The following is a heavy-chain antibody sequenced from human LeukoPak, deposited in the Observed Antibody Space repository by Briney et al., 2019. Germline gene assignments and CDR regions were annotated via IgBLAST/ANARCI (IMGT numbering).Heavy chain of an antibody. CDR3: AKSSYYDSSGFYREYYFDY. J-gene: IGHJ4*02. Sequence: SGGSLRLSCAASGFTFSSYAMSWVRQAPGKELEWVSAISGSGGSTYYADSVKSRFTISRDNSKNTLYLQMNSLRAEDTAVYYCAKSSYYDSSGFYREYYFDYWGQGTLVPVSS. V-gene: IGHV3-23*01. D-gene: IGHD3-22*01. CDR1: GFTFSSYA. CDR2: ISGSGGST.